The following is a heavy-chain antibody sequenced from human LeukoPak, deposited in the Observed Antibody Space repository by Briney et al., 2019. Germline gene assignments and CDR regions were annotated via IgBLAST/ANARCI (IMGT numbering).Heavy chain of an antibody. D-gene: IGHD1-14*01. CDR2: IYPGDSDI. Sequence: GESLKISCKGSGHSFTNHWIGWVRQMPGKGLEWMGIIYPGDSDIRYSPSFQGQVTISADKSISTAYLQWSSLKASDTAMYYCARSESDYYFDYWGQGTLVTVSS. CDR1: GHSFTNHW. V-gene: IGHV5-51*01. CDR3: ARSESDYYFDY. J-gene: IGHJ4*02.